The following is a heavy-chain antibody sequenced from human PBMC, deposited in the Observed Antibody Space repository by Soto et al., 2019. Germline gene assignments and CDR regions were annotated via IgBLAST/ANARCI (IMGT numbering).Heavy chain of an antibody. CDR2: INHSGST. Sequence: PSETLSLTCAVYGGSFSGYYWSWIRQPPGKGLEWIGEINHSGSTNYNPSLKSRVTISVDTSKNQFSLKLSSVTAADTAVYYCARGKLSDYVWGSYRYQLDYWGQGTVVTVSS. J-gene: IGHJ4*02. D-gene: IGHD3-16*02. CDR1: GGSFSGYY. CDR3: ARGKLSDYVWGSYRYQLDY. V-gene: IGHV4-34*01.